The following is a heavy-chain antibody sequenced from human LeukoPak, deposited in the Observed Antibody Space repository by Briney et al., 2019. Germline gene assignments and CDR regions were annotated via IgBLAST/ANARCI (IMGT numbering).Heavy chain of an antibody. V-gene: IGHV3-74*01. CDR1: GFTFSSYG. CDR3: AREPGGAGYSGYDPFDY. Sequence: GGSLRLSCAASGFTFSSYGMSWVRQAPGKGLEWVSRINTEGTSTSYADSVKGRFTISRDNAKNTLYLQMNSLRVEDTAVYYCAREPGGAGYSGYDPFDYWGQGTLVTVSS. CDR2: INTEGTST. J-gene: IGHJ4*02. D-gene: IGHD5-12*01.